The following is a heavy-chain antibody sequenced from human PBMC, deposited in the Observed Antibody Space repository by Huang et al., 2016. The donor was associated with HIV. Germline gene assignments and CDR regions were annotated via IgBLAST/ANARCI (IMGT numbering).Heavy chain of an antibody. Sequence: QVQLVQSGSELRKPGASVKVSCKASGYTFTTYSLIWVRQAPGQGLEWMGWINTKTGKPTYAKGFTGRFVCSLDTTVSTAYLQISSLKTDDTAKYFCARYRLTGTFLDSWGQGTQVTVSS. D-gene: IGHD3-9*01. CDR2: INTKTGKP. CDR1: GYTFTTYS. J-gene: IGHJ4*02. V-gene: IGHV7-4-1*02. CDR3: ARYRLTGTFLDS.